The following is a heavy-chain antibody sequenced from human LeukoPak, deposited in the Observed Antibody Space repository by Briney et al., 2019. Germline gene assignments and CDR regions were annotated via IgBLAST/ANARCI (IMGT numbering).Heavy chain of an antibody. CDR2: ISNDGNNK. J-gene: IGHJ4*02. CDR3: AKDAGHCSGGSCYRQDY. CDR1: GFTFSTYG. D-gene: IGHD2-15*01. Sequence: GGSLRLSCAASGFTFSTYGMHWVRQAPGKGPEWVAVISNDGNNKYHVESVKGRFTISRDNSKNTLYLQMNSLRAEDTAVYYCAKDAGHCSGGSCYRQDYWGQGTLVTVSS. V-gene: IGHV3-30*18.